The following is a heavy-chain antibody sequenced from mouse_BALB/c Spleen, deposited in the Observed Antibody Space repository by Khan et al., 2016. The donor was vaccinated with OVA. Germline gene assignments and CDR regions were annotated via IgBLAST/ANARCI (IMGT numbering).Heavy chain of an antibody. CDR1: GYSITSDYA. CDR3: ARDGSRYNYAMDY. J-gene: IGHJ4*01. Sequence: QLEESGPGLVKPSQSLSLTCTVTGYSITSDYAWNWIRQFPGNKLEWMGYISYSGSTNYNPALKSRISITRDTSKNQFFLQLNSVTTEDTATYYCARDGSRYNYAMDYGGQGTSGTVSS. V-gene: IGHV3-2*02. CDR2: ISYSGST. D-gene: IGHD2-3*01.